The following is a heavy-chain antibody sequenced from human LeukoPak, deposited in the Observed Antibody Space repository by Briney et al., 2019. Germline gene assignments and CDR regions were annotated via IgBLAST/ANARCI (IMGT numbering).Heavy chain of an antibody. CDR2: IYPGDSDT. Sequence: GESLQMSCKGSGYSFTSYWIAWVRQMPGKGLEGMGIIYPGDSDTRYSPSFQGQVTISADKSINTAYLQWSSLKASDTAMYYCARSGYSFAYGLDYWGQGTLVTVSS. V-gene: IGHV5-51*01. CDR3: ARSGYSFAYGLDY. CDR1: GYSFTSYW. D-gene: IGHD5-18*01. J-gene: IGHJ4*02.